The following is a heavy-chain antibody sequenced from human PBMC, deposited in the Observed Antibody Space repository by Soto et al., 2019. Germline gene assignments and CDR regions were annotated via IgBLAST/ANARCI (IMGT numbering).Heavy chain of an antibody. V-gene: IGHV4-59*01. CDR1: GGSISSYC. J-gene: IGHJ4*02. D-gene: IGHD4-17*01. CDR3: ARAYGDYTFDY. CDR2: IYYSGST. Sequence: SETLSLTWTVSGGSISSYCWGWSRQPPGKGLEWIGYIYYSGSTNYNPSLKSRVTISVDTSKNQFSLKLSSVTAADTAVYYCARAYGDYTFDYWGQGTLVTVSS.